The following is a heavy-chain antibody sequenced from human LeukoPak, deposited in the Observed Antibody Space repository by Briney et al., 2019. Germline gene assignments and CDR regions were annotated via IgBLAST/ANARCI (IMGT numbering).Heavy chain of an antibody. D-gene: IGHD1-26*01. CDR2: ISAGGATI. V-gene: IGHV3-23*01. CDR3: AKDSGGTYFYYYYYMDV. J-gene: IGHJ6*03. CDR1: GFSFSTYA. Sequence: GGSLRLSCAASGFSFSTYAMSWVRQAPEKGLEWVSAISAGGATIYYADSVKGRFTVSRDNSKNTLYLHMNSLRAEDTAIYYCAKDSGGTYFYYYYYMDVWGKGTTVTVSS.